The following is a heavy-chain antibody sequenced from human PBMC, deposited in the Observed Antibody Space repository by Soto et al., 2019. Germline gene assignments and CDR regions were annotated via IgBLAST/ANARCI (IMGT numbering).Heavy chain of an antibody. V-gene: IGHV5-51*01. CDR1: GYSFTSYW. CDR2: IYPGDSDT. D-gene: IGHD3-9*01. J-gene: IGHJ5*02. Sequence: GESLKISCKGSGYSFTSYWIGWVRQMPGKGLEWMGIIYPGDSDTRYSPSFQGQVTISADKSISTAYLQWSSLKASDTAMYYCARQHKDYDILTGYYRGNWFDPWGQGTLVTVPQ. CDR3: ARQHKDYDILTGYYRGNWFDP.